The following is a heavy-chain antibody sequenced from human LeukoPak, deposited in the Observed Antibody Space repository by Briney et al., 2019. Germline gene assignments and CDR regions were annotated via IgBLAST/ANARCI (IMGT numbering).Heavy chain of an antibody. CDR1: GFTFSTYA. D-gene: IGHD1-1*01. Sequence: PGGSLRLSCAASGFTFSTYAMTWVRQAPGKGLEWVSSTSGSGRNTYYADSVKGRFTISRDNSKNTLYLQMNSLRVEDTAVYYCARRQGDGFDIWGQGTMVTVSS. V-gene: IGHV3-23*01. CDR3: ARRQGDGFDI. CDR2: TSGSGRNT. J-gene: IGHJ3*02.